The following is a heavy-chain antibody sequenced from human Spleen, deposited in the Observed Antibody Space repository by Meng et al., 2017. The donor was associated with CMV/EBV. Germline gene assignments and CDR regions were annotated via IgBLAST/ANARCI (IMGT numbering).Heavy chain of an antibody. V-gene: IGHV4-31*03. J-gene: IGHJ6*02. CDR2: IYYSGST. CDR3: ARGVDYYYGMDV. Sequence: LRLSCTVSGGSISSGGYYWSWIRQHPGKGLEWIGYIYYSGSTYYNPSLKSRVTISVDTSKNQFSLKLSSVTAADTAVYFCARGVDYYYGMDVWGQGTTVTVSS. CDR1: GGSISSGGYY. D-gene: IGHD3-10*01.